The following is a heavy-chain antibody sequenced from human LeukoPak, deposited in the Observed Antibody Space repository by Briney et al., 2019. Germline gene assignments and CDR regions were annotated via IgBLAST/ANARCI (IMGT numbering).Heavy chain of an antibody. CDR3: ATLYETHSDY. D-gene: IGHD2/OR15-2a*01. Sequence: GGSLRLSCSASGITLSQYTLNWVRLAPGKGLEWVSCITGSATLYADFVKGRFTISRDNSRNTAYLQLNSLSVADTAIYYCATLYETHSDYWGQGTLVTVSS. CDR1: GITLSQYT. V-gene: IGHV3-23*01. J-gene: IGHJ4*02. CDR2: ITGSAT.